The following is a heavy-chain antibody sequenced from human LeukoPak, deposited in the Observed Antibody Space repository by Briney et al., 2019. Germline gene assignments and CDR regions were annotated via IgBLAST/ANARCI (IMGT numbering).Heavy chain of an antibody. V-gene: IGHV3-23*01. CDR3: AKDAVFYYYDSSGYFDY. Sequence: GGSLRLSCAASGFTFSSYAMSWVRQAPGKGLEWVSAISGSGGSTYYADSVKGRFTISRDNSKNTLYLQMNSLRAEDTAVYYCAKDAVFYYYDSSGYFDYWGQGTLVTVSS. CDR1: GFTFSSYA. J-gene: IGHJ4*02. CDR2: ISGSGGST. D-gene: IGHD3-22*01.